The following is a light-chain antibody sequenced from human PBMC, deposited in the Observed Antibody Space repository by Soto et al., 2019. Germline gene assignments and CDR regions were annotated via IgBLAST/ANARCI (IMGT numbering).Light chain of an antibody. Sequence: QSVLTQPPSASGTPGQRFTISCSGSSSNIGSNTVNWYQQVPGTAPKLLIYSNNQRPSGVPDRFSGSKSGTSASLAISGLQYEDEADYYCAAWDDSLSDNVFGGGTKVTVL. CDR3: AAWDDSLSDNV. J-gene: IGLJ1*01. CDR2: SNN. CDR1: SSNIGSNT. V-gene: IGLV1-44*01.